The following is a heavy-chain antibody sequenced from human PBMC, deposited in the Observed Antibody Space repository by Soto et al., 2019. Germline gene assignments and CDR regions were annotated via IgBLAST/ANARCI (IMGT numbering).Heavy chain of an antibody. CDR3: ATPRILERRSTLFNFDY. V-gene: IGHV1-24*01. Sequence: ASVKVSCKVSGYTLTELSMHWVRQAPGKGLEWMGGFDPEDGETTYAQKFQGRVTMTEDTSTDTAYMELSSLRSEDTAVYYCATPRILERRSTLFNFDYWGQGTLVTVSS. CDR1: GYTLTELS. CDR2: FDPEDGET. J-gene: IGHJ4*02. D-gene: IGHD1-1*01.